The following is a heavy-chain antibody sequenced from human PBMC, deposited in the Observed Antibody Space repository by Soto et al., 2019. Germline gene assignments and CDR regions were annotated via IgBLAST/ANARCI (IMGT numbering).Heavy chain of an antibody. CDR1: GGTFSSYA. D-gene: IGHD3-22*01. J-gene: IGHJ4*02. Sequence: QVQLVQSGAEVKKPGSSVKVSYKASGGTFSSYAISWVRQAPGQGLEWMGGIIPIFGTANYAQKFQGRVTITADESTSTAYMELSSLRSEDTAVYYCARGGDSSGYLLLDYWGQGTLVTVSS. CDR2: IIPIFGTA. CDR3: ARGGDSSGYLLLDY. V-gene: IGHV1-69*01.